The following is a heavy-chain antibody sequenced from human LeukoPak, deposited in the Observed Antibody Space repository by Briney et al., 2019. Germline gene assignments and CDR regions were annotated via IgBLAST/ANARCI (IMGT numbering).Heavy chain of an antibody. D-gene: IGHD6-19*01. J-gene: IGHJ5*02. CDR2: ISAYNGNT. CDR3: AREIGYSSGWSKYNWFDP. Sequence: GASVKVSCKASGYTFTTYAIHWVRQAPGQGLEWMGWISAYNGNTNYAQKLQGRVTMTTDTSTSTAYMELRSLRSDDTAVYYCAREIGYSSGWSKYNWFDPWGQGTLVTVSS. CDR1: GYTFTTYA. V-gene: IGHV1-18*01.